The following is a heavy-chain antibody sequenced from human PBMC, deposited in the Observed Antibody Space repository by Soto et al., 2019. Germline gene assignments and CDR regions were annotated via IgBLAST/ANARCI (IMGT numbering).Heavy chain of an antibody. V-gene: IGHV4-39*02. CDR2: IYYSGST. CDR3: ARESPCGGDCYFFDY. J-gene: IGHJ4*02. D-gene: IGHD2-21*01. CDR1: GGSISSSSYY. Sequence: PSETLSLTCTVSGGSISSSSYYWGWIRQPPGKGLEWIGSIYYSGSTYYNPSLKSRVTISVDTSKNQFSLKLSSVTAADTAVYYRARESPCGGDCYFFDYWGQGTLVTVSS.